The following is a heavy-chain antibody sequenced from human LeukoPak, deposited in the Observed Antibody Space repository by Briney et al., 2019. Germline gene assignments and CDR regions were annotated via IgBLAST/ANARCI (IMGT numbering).Heavy chain of an antibody. J-gene: IGHJ4*02. CDR3: ARATNTAYSYDSGGSSY. Sequence: PGRSLRLSCAASGFTFSNFAMHWVRQAPGKGLDWVAVISYEGSIKDYAQSVKGRFTISRDNSKNTLFLQMNSLRAEDTAVYYCARATNTAYSYDSGGSSYWGQGTLVTVSS. V-gene: IGHV3-30-3*01. CDR1: GFTFSNFA. CDR2: ISYEGSIK. D-gene: IGHD3-22*01.